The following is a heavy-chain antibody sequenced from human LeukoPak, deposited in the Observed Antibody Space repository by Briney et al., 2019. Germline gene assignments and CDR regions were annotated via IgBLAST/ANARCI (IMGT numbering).Heavy chain of an antibody. J-gene: IGHJ5*02. CDR3: ARGYSSSWFNWFDP. CDR2: ISSNGGST. CDR1: GFTFSSYA. D-gene: IGHD6-13*01. Sequence: PGGSLRLSCAASGFTFSSYAMHWVRQAPGKGLEYVSAISSNGGSTYYANSVKGRFTISRDNSKNTLYLQMGSLRAEGMAVYYCARGYSSSWFNWFDPWGQGTLVTVSS. V-gene: IGHV3-64*01.